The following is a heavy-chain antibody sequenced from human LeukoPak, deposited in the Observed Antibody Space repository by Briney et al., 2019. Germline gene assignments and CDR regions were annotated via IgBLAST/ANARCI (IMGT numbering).Heavy chain of an antibody. J-gene: IGHJ3*02. D-gene: IGHD1-14*01. CDR2: INPSGGST. CDR1: GYTFTRYY. CDR3: ASVRNAETSDAFDI. V-gene: IGHV1-46*01. Sequence: GASVKVPCKASGYTFTRYYMHWVRQAPGQGLEWMGIINPSGGSTSYAQKFQGRVTMTRDMSTSTVYMELSSLRSEDTAVYYCASVRNAETSDAFDIWGQGTMVTVSS.